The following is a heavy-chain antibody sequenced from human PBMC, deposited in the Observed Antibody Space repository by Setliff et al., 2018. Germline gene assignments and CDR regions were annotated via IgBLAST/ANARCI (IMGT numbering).Heavy chain of an antibody. D-gene: IGHD3-3*01. V-gene: IGHV4-38-2*01. CDR2: IYHRGRK. Sequence: PSETLSLTCAVSGASINSGHYWGWIRQPPGKGLEWIATIYHRGRKYYNPSLQSRVSVSLDTSKNHFSLRLTSMTAADTAVYYCVTPGRDDLDSPFEPFDIWGQGTMVTVSS. J-gene: IGHJ3*02. CDR1: GASINSGHY. CDR3: VTPGRDDLDSPFEPFDI.